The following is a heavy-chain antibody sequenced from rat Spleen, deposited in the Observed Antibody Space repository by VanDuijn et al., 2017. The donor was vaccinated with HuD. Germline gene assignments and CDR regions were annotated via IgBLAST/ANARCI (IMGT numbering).Heavy chain of an antibody. J-gene: IGHJ3*01. CDR2: ITNASGRT. CDR3: ARLGGLRSWFAY. D-gene: IGHD4-3*01. Sequence: EVQLVESGGGLVQPGRSLRLSCEASGFTFNNYWMTWIRQAPGKGLEWVASITNASGRTYYPDSVKGRFTISRDTAQNTLYLQMDSLRSEDTATYHCARLGGLRSWFAYWGRGALVTVSS. CDR1: GFTFNNYW. V-gene: IGHV5-31*01.